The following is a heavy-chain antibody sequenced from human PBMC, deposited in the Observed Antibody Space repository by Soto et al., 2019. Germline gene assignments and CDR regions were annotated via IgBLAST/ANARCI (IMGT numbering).Heavy chain of an antibody. D-gene: IGHD1-26*01. Sequence: SVKVSCKASGGTFSSYAISWVRQAPGQGLEWMGGIIPIFGTANYAQKFQGRVTITADESTSTAYMELSSLGSEDTAVYYCVSSVVGSYGYGAFDIWGQGTMVTVSS. CDR1: GGTFSSYA. CDR3: VSSVVGSYGYGAFDI. V-gene: IGHV1-69*13. J-gene: IGHJ3*02. CDR2: IIPIFGTA.